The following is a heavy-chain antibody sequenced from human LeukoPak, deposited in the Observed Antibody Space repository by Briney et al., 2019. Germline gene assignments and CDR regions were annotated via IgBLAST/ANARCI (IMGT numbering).Heavy chain of an antibody. CDR2: ISPYNGDT. V-gene: IGHV1-18*01. Sequence: GASVKVSCKASGYTFISYGISWVRQAPGQGLEWMGWISPYNGDTYYAQKLQGRLTMTTDTSTTTAYMELRSLISDDTAVYYCARDRSGGQWLPDYWGQGTLVTVSS. CDR1: GYTFISYG. D-gene: IGHD6-19*01. J-gene: IGHJ4*02. CDR3: ARDRSGGQWLPDY.